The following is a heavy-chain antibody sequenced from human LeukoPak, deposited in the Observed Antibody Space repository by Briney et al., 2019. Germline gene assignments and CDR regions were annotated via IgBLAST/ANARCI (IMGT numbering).Heavy chain of an antibody. V-gene: IGHV1-69*05. CDR3: ARDFYPTYGDYVWFDP. D-gene: IGHD4-17*01. J-gene: IGHJ5*02. CDR1: GGTFSSYA. Sequence: SVKVSCKASGGTFSSYAISLVRQAPGQGLEWMGRIIPIFGTANYAQKFQGRVTITTDESTSTAYMELSSLRSEDTAVYYCARDFYPTYGDYVWFDPWGQGTLFTVSS. CDR2: IIPIFGTA.